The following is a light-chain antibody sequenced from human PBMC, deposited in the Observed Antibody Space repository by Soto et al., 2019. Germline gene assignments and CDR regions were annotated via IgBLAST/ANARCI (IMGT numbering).Light chain of an antibody. V-gene: IGKV1-33*01. Sequence: DIQLTQSPASLSASLGDRVTMTCRARQDITNFLNWYRQRLGAPPQLVIFDASQLPRGAPSRFSGAGSGTYFYCTINGLQPDDVATYSCQHFDGFPYSLGPGTRIDIK. CDR3: QHFDGFPYS. CDR2: DAS. J-gene: IGKJ2*03. CDR1: QDITNF.